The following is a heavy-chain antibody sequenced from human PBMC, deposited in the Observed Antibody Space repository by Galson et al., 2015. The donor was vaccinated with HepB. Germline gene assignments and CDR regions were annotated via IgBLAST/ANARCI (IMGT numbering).Heavy chain of an antibody. Sequence: SLRLSCAASGFTFSSYDTSWVRQAPGKGLEWVSAFSGSTGGTTYADSVKDRSTTSRDSSKNTLYLQMTSLRAEDTAVYYCARVRGIWYFDLWGRGTLVTVSS. J-gene: IGHJ2*01. CDR1: GFTFSSYD. CDR3: ARVRGIWYFDL. D-gene: IGHD6-13*01. CDR2: FSGSTGGT. V-gene: IGHV3-23*01.